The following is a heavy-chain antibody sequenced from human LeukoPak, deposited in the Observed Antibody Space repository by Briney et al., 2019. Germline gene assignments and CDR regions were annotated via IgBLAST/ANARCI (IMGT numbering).Heavy chain of an antibody. J-gene: IGHJ4*02. V-gene: IGHV3-11*01. D-gene: IGHD3-22*01. Sequence: GGSLRLSCAASGFTFSDYYMSWIRQAPGKGLEWVSYISSSGSTIYYADSVKGRFTISRDNAKNSLYLQMNSLRAEDTAVYYCAGSMIVVVKGAFDIWGQGTLLTVSS. CDR3: AGSMIVVVKGAFDI. CDR2: ISSSGSTI. CDR1: GFTFSDYY.